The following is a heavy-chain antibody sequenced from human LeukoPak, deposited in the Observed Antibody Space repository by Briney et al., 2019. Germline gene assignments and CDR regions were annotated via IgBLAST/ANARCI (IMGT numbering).Heavy chain of an antibody. J-gene: IGHJ5*02. Sequence: PSETLSLTCTVSGGSISNYYWTWIRQPPGKGLELIGYIFYTGSTTYNPSLKSRVTISVDTFKNQFSLKLSSVTAADTAVYYCARYCSTTTCYSPWFDPWGQGTLVTVSS. CDR3: ARYCSTTTCYSPWFDP. D-gene: IGHD2-2*01. CDR2: IFYTGST. V-gene: IGHV4-59*08. CDR1: GGSISNYY.